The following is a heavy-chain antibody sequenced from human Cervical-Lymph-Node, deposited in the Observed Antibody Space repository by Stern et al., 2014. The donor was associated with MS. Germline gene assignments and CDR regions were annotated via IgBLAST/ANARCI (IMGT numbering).Heavy chain of an antibody. CDR2: IDPRDSYT. CDR3: ARHETITGSWSPDY. Sequence: EVQLVESGAEVKKPGESLRISCKDSGYSFTSYWITWVRQMPGKGLEWMGRIDPRDSYTDYSPSFQGHVTISVDKSIRTAYLQWSSLKASDTAMYYCARHETITGSWSPDYWGQGTLVTVSS. CDR1: GYSFTSYW. J-gene: IGHJ4*02. V-gene: IGHV5-10-1*03. D-gene: IGHD5-12*01.